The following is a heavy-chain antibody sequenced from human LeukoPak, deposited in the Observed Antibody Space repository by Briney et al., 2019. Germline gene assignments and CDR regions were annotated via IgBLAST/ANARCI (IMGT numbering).Heavy chain of an antibody. Sequence: GESLKISCAASGFTFSSYSMNWVRQAPGKGLEWVSSITSSSSYIYYADSVKGRFTISRDNAKNSLYLKMNSLRADDTAVYYCARGPDYYETTGYYSPYWGQGTLVTVSS. CDR1: GFTFSSYS. CDR2: ITSSSSYI. V-gene: IGHV3-21*01. J-gene: IGHJ4*02. CDR3: ARGPDYYETTGYYSPY. D-gene: IGHD3-22*01.